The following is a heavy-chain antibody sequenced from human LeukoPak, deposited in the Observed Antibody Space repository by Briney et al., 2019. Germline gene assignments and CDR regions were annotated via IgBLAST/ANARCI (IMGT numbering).Heavy chain of an antibody. J-gene: IGHJ5*02. CDR1: GGTFRTYA. V-gene: IGHV1-69*04. CDR2: LIPIFGIA. Sequence: SVQVSCHASGGTFRTYAISWVRPAPGQGREWMGRLIPIFGIANYAQKFQGRVTITSDKSTSTAYIELSSLRSEDTAVYYCARDGDSPINSGSYYNWFDPWGQGTLVTVSS. CDR3: ARDGDSPINSGSYYNWFDP. D-gene: IGHD3-10*01.